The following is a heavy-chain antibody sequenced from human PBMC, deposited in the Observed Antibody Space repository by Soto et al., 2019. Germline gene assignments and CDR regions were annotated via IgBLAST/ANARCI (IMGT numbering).Heavy chain of an antibody. CDR2: INAGKGDT. V-gene: IGHV1-3*01. CDR3: ARGIAIFGVTSLGWYFDL. Sequence: GASVKVSCKASGFTFTNYAIHWVRQAPGQRLEWMGWINAGKGDTEYSQKFQGSVTITRDTSASTAYMELNSLRSEDTAFYCCARGIAIFGVTSLGWYFDLWGRGTLVTVSS. J-gene: IGHJ2*01. CDR1: GFTFTNYA. D-gene: IGHD3-3*01.